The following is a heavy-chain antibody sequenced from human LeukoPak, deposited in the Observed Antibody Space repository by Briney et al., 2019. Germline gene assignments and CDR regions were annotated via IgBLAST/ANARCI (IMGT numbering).Heavy chain of an antibody. J-gene: IGHJ4*02. Sequence: PGGSLRLSCAASGFTFSSYSMNWVRQAPGKGLEWVSYISSSSTTIYYADSLKGRFNISGDNAKNTLYLQMNSLRAEDTAVYYCARGPSGYHNTGGQGTLVTVSS. CDR3: ARGPSGYHNT. CDR2: ISSSSTTI. D-gene: IGHD5-12*01. CDR1: GFTFSSYS. V-gene: IGHV3-48*01.